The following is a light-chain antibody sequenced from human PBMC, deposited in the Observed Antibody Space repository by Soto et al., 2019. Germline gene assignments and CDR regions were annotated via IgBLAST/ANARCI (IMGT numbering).Light chain of an antibody. Sequence: SVLTQPPSASGSPGQSVTISCTGTSSDVGTYNYVSWYQQHPGKAPKLIISEVNKRPSGVPARFSGSKSGNTASLTVSGLQPEDEADYYCSSYGGPNNSNYVFGTGTKLTVL. CDR3: SSYGGPNNSNYV. CDR1: SSDVGTYNY. CDR2: EVN. J-gene: IGLJ1*01. V-gene: IGLV2-8*01.